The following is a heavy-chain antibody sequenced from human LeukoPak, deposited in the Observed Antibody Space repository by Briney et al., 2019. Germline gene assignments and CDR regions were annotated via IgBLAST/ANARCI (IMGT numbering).Heavy chain of an antibody. D-gene: IGHD6-19*01. Sequence: SETLSLTCTVSGGSISSYYWSWIRQPPGKGLEWIGYIYYSGSTNYNPSLKSRVTISVDTSKNQFSLKLSSVTAADTAVYYCARGSSSGWYYFDYWGQGTLVTVSS. CDR3: ARGSSSGWYYFDY. CDR1: GGSISSYY. V-gene: IGHV4-59*01. J-gene: IGHJ4*02. CDR2: IYYSGST.